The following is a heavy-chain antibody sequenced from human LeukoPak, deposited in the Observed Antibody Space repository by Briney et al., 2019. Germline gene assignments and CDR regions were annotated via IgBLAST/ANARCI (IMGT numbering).Heavy chain of an antibody. CDR1: GYTFTGYY. Sequence: GASVKVSCKASGYTFTGYYMHWVRQAPGQGLEWVGWIYPNSGDTKYAQKFRGRVTVTRDTSISTAFMEVNRLTSDDTALYYCVRGGSDAFGVWGQGTMVTVSS. J-gene: IGHJ3*01. CDR3: VRGGSDAFGV. CDR2: IYPNSGDT. D-gene: IGHD1-26*01. V-gene: IGHV1-2*02.